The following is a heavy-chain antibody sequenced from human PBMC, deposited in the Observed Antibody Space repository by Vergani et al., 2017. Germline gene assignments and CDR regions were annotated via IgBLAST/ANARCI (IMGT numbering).Heavy chain of an antibody. CDR3: AKGSSNYYYYYYMDV. CDR1: GFTFSSYA. D-gene: IGHD4-11*01. V-gene: IGHV3-23*01. Sequence: EVQLLESGGGLAQPGGSLRLSCAASGFTFSSYAMSWVRQAPGKGLEWVSVISGSGGSTYYADSVKGRFTISRDNSKNTLYLQMNSLRVEDTAVYYCAKGSSNYYYYYYMDVWGKGTTVTVSS. J-gene: IGHJ6*03. CDR2: ISGSGGST.